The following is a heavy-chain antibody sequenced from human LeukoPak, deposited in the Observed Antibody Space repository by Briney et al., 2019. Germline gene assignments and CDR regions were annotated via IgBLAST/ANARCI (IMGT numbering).Heavy chain of an antibody. J-gene: IGHJ4*02. V-gene: IGHV3-7*01. CDR3: ARDWDFGDYGSHFDY. Sequence: GGSLRLSCSVSGFTFSNYWMSWVRQAPGQGREWVANIKQDGSEKYYVDSVRGRFSISRDNAKNSLYLQMNSLRVDDMAVYYCARDWDFGDYGSHFDYWGQGTLVTVSS. CDR1: GFTFSNYW. D-gene: IGHD4-17*01. CDR2: IKQDGSEK.